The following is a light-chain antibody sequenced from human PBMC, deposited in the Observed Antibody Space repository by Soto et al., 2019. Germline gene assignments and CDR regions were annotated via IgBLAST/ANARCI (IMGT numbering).Light chain of an antibody. J-gene: IGLJ1*01. Sequence: QSVLTQPASVSGSPGQSITISCTGTSSDVGSHNLVSWYQQKPGKAPTLIIYEVSERPSGVSSRFSGSKSGNTASLTVSGLQPDDQADYPCCSFGNLNPLPYVFGTGTKVTVL. CDR3: CSFGNLNPLPYV. CDR2: EVS. CDR1: SSDVGSHNL. V-gene: IGLV2-23*02.